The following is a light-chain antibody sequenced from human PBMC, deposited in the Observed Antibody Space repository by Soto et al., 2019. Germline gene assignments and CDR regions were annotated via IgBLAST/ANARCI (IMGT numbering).Light chain of an antibody. CDR1: QSVNSNS. Sequence: EIVLTQSPGTLSLSPGERATLSCGASQSVNSNSLAWYQQKPGQAPRLLFYAASNRATGVPDRFSGSGSGTDFTITISRVEPEDVAVYRCQQYGSSPLTFGGGTKVEIK. CDR3: QQYGSSPLT. V-gene: IGKV3-20*01. J-gene: IGKJ4*01. CDR2: AAS.